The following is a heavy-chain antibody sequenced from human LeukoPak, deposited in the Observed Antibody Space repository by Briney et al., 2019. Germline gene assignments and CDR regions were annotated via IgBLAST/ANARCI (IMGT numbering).Heavy chain of an antibody. J-gene: IGHJ5*02. CDR3: ARGLGRYYGSGSYGWFDP. D-gene: IGHD3-10*01. Sequence: GASVKVSFQASGYPFTSYDINWVRPATGQGLEWMGWMNPNSGNTGYAQKFQGRVTMTRNTSISTAYMELSSLRSEDTAVYYCARGLGRYYGSGSYGWFDPWGQGTLVTVSS. CDR1: GYPFTSYD. CDR2: MNPNSGNT. V-gene: IGHV1-8*01.